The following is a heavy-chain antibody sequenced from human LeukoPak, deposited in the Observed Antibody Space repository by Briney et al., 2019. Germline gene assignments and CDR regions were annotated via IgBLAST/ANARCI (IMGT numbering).Heavy chain of an antibody. V-gene: IGHV1-18*04. CDR3: AREPYAGYGPPFDY. CDR1: GYTFTGYY. Sequence: ASVKVSCKASGYTFTGYYMHWVRQAPGQGLEWMGWIGAYNGDTNYAQKLQGRVTLTTDTSTSTAYMELRSLRSDDTAMYYCAREPYAGYGPPFDYWGQGTLVTVSS. D-gene: IGHD5-12*01. J-gene: IGHJ4*02. CDR2: IGAYNGDT.